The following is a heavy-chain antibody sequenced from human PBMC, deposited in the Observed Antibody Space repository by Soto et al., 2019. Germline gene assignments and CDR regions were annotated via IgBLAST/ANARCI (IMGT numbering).Heavy chain of an antibody. Sequence: GGSLRLSCAASGFTFSSYAMHWVRQAPGKGLEWVAVISYDGSNKYYADSVKGRFTISRDNSKNTLYLQMNSLRAEDTAVYYCARDLDSSSSGGYYYYYGMDVWGQGTTVTVSS. V-gene: IGHV3-30-3*01. CDR1: GFTFSSYA. CDR2: ISYDGSNK. D-gene: IGHD6-6*01. J-gene: IGHJ6*02. CDR3: ARDLDSSSSGGYYYYYGMDV.